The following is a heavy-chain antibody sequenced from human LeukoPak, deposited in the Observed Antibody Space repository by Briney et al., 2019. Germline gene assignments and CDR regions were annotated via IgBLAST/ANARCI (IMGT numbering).Heavy chain of an antibody. D-gene: IGHD1-26*01. CDR1: GGTFSSYA. V-gene: IGHV1-69*05. CDR3: ARAPIPGSGSYNFDY. Sequence: ASVKVPCKASGGTFSSYAISWVRQAPGQGLEWMGGIIPIFGTANYAQKFQGRVTITTDESTSTAYMELSSLRSEDTAVYYCARAPIPGSGSYNFDYCGPGTLVTVSS. CDR2: IIPIFGTA. J-gene: IGHJ4*02.